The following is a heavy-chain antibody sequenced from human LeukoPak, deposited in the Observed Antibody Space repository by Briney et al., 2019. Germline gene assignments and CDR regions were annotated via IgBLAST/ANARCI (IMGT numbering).Heavy chain of an antibody. CDR2: IYHSGST. CDR1: GYFICSGYY. Sequence: PSETLSLTCTVSGYFICSGYYWGWIRQPPGKGLEWIGSIYHSGSTYYNPSLKSRVTISVDTSKNQFSLKLSSVTAADTAVYYCARADYSSSWFNFDYWGQGTLVTVSS. D-gene: IGHD6-13*01. CDR3: ARADYSSSWFNFDY. J-gene: IGHJ4*02. V-gene: IGHV4-38-2*02.